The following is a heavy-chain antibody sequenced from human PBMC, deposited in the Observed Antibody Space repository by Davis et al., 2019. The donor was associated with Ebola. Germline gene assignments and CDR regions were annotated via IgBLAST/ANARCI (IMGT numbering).Heavy chain of an antibody. J-gene: IGHJ6*02. D-gene: IGHD5-24*01. V-gene: IGHV4-39*01. CDR3: ARGRGMATSSKYYYYYGIDV. CDR1: DGSISSSSYY. CDR2: IYYSGST. Sequence: MPSETLSLTCTVSDGSISSSSYYWGWIRQPPGKGLEWFGSIYYSGSTYYNPSLKSRVTISVDTSKNQFSLKLSSVTAADTAVYYCARGRGMATSSKYYYYYGIDVWAKGPWSPSP.